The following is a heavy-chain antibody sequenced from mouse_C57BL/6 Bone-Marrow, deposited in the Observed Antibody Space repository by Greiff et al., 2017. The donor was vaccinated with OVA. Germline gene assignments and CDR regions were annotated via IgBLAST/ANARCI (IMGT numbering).Heavy chain of an antibody. CDR3: ARRDYYAMDY. CDR1: GYTFTSYW. J-gene: IGHJ4*01. Sequence: QVQLQQPGAELVIPGASVKLSCKASGYTFTSYWMHWVKQRPGQGLEWIGEIDPSDSYTNYNQKFKGKSTLTVDKSSSTAYMQLSSLTSEDSAVYYCARRDYYAMDYWGQGTSVTVSS. CDR2: IDPSDSYT. V-gene: IGHV1-69*01.